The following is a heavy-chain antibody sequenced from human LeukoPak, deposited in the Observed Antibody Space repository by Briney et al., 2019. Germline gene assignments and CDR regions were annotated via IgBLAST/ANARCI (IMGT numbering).Heavy chain of an antibody. J-gene: IGHJ2*01. CDR1: GFTFSSHG. CDR3: ARDYCGGDCYSEAYYYFDV. CDR2: IWYDGSIK. D-gene: IGHD2-21*01. Sequence: PGRSLRLSCAASGFTFSSHGMHWVRQAPGKGLEWVAIIWYDGSIKKYADSVKGRFTISRDNSKNTLYLHMNNLRADDRAVYYCARDYCGGDCYSEAYYYFDVWGRGTLLTVSS. V-gene: IGHV3-33*01.